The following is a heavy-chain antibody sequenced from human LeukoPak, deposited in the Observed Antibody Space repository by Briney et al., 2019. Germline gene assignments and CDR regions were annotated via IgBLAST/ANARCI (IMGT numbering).Heavy chain of an antibody. Sequence: GGSLRLSCAASGFTVSSYDMSWVRQAPGKGLEWVSGISGSGGRTNYADSVKGRFAISRDNSKTTLYLQMSSLRAEDTAVYYCAKDRVFILTGYQDYWGQGTLVTVSS. V-gene: IGHV3-23*01. J-gene: IGHJ4*02. CDR1: GFTVSSYD. CDR3: AKDRVFILTGYQDY. CDR2: ISGSGGRT. D-gene: IGHD3-9*01.